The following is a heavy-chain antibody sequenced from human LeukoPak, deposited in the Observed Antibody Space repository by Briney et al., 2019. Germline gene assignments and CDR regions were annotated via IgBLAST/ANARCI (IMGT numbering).Heavy chain of an antibody. D-gene: IGHD5-18*01. CDR1: GFTFSSYA. V-gene: IGHV3-23*01. CDR3: AKDRIGYSYLN. Sequence: GGSLRLSCAASGFTFSSYAMSWVRQAPGKGLEWVSAISGSGGSTYYADSVKGRFTISRDNTKNTLYLQMNSLRAEDTAVYYCAKDRIGYSYLNWGQGTLVTVSS. CDR2: ISGSGGST. J-gene: IGHJ4*02.